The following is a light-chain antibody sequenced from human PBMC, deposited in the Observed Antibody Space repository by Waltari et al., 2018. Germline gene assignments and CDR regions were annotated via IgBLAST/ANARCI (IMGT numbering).Light chain of an antibody. Sequence: IVLTQSPVTLSLSPGERATLSCRASQSVSSRLGWFQQKPGQAPRLLIYGASSRATGIPDRFSGSGSGTDFTLTISSLEPEDFGIYYCHQYNAGHSFGQGTKVEIK. J-gene: IGKJ2*03. V-gene: IGKV3-20*01. CDR1: QSVSSR. CDR2: GAS. CDR3: HQYNAGHS.